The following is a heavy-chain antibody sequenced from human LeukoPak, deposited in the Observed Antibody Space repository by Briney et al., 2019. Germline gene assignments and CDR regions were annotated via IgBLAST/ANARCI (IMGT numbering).Heavy chain of an antibody. CDR2: ISSSSSTI. D-gene: IGHD3-10*01. CDR1: GGTFSSYS. Sequence: SCKASGGTFSSYSMNWVRQAPGKGLEWVSYISSSSSTIYYADSVKGRFTISRDNAKNSLYLQMNSLRAEDTAVYYCARVAASARGDAFDIWGQGTMVTVSS. CDR3: ARVAASARGDAFDI. J-gene: IGHJ3*02. V-gene: IGHV3-48*04.